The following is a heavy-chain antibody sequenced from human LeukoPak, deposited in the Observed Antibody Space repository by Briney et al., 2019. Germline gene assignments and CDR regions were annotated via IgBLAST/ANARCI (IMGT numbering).Heavy chain of an antibody. D-gene: IGHD1-26*01. CDR1: GFTFDVYA. V-gene: IGHV3-9*03. CDR3: AKDVSRWELLRGAFDI. CDR2: ISWNSGSI. J-gene: IGHJ3*02. Sequence: GGSLSLSCAAWGFTFDVYAMHWARRSPGKRLAGVSGISWNSGSIGYADSVKGRFTISRDKAKNSLYLQMNSLRAEDMALYYCAKDVSRWELLRGAFDIWGQGTMVTVSS.